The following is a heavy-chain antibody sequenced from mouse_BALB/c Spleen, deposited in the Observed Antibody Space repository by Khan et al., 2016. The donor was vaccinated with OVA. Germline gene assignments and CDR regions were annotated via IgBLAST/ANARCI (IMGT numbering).Heavy chain of an antibody. V-gene: IGHV1-4*01. Sequence: VQLQESRAELARPGASVKMSCKASGYTFTSYTIHWVRQRPGQAPEWIGHINPSNDYTNYNQNFKDKATLIVDKSSTTAYMKLSSLTSEDSAVYYFVREGAYHRSDGWFAYWGQGTLVTGSA. CDR3: VREGAYHRSDGWFAY. CDR1: GYTFTSYT. CDR2: INPSNDYT. J-gene: IGHJ3*01. D-gene: IGHD2-14*01.